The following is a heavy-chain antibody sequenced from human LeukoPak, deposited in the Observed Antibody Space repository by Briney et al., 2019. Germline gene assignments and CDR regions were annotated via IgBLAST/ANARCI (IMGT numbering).Heavy chain of an antibody. CDR1: GFTFSSYS. V-gene: IGHV3-21*01. CDR2: ISSSSSYI. Sequence: GGSLRLPCAASGFTFSSYSMNWVRQAPGKGLEWVSSISSSSSYIYYADSVKGRFTISRDDAKNSLYLQMNSLRAEDTAVYYCASPGYSSGGHDYWGQGTLVTVSS. J-gene: IGHJ4*02. CDR3: ASPGYSSGGHDY. D-gene: IGHD6-25*01.